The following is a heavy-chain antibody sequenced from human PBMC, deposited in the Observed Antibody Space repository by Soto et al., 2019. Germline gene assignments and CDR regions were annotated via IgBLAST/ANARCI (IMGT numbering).Heavy chain of an antibody. D-gene: IGHD3-22*01. CDR2: ISWNSGSL. J-gene: IGHJ3*02. CDR3: AKDRGVVVATYAFDI. V-gene: IGHV3-9*01. CDR1: GFTFDDYA. Sequence: EVQLVESGGGLVQPGRSLRLSCAASGFTFDDYAMHWVRQAPGKGLEWVSGISWNSGSLGYADSVKGRFTISRDNAKNPLYLQMNSLRAEDTALYYCAKDRGVVVATYAFDIWGQGTMVTVSS.